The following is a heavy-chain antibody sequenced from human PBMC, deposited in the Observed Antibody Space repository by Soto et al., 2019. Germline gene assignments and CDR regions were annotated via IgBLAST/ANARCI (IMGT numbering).Heavy chain of an antibody. CDR2: INHSGST. D-gene: IGHD1-26*01. J-gene: IGHJ3*02. Sequence: SETLSLTCAVYGGSFSGYYWSWIRQPPGQGLEWIGEINHSGSTNYNPSLKSRVTISVHTSKNQFSLKLSSVTAADTAVYYCARGSGSICAFETWGQGTMVTVSS. CDR3: ARGSGSICAFET. V-gene: IGHV4-34*01. CDR1: GGSFSGYY.